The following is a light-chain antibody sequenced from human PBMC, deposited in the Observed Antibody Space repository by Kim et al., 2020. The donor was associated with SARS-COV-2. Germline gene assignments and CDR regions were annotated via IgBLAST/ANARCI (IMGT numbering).Light chain of an antibody. CDR2: YDS. Sequence: APGKTARITWGGNNIGSKSVHWYQQKPGQAPVLVIYYDSDRPSGLPERFSGSNSGNTATLTISRVEAGDEAAYYCQVWDNGSDHWVFGGGTQLTVL. J-gene: IGLJ3*02. CDR3: QVWDNGSDHWV. CDR1: NIGSKS. V-gene: IGLV3-21*04.